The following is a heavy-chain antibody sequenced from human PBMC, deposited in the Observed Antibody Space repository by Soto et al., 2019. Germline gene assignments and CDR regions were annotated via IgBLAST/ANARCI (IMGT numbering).Heavy chain of an antibody. CDR2: ISAGGGST. J-gene: IGHJ3*02. Sequence: EVQLLESGGGLVQHGGSLRLSCAASGFTFSSNAMTWVRQAPGKGLEWVSAISAGGGSTYYADSVKGRFTISRVNSKNTLSVQVNRLRAEAPAFYYCAKEPSTWKGEDIWDQGTMV. V-gene: IGHV3-23*01. D-gene: IGHD2-2*01. CDR1: GFTFSSNA. CDR3: AKEPSTWKGEDI.